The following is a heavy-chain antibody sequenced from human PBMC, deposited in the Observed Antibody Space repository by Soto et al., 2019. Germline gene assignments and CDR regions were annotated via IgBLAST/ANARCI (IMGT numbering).Heavy chain of an antibody. J-gene: IGHJ6*02. D-gene: IGHD6-13*01. Sequence: SETLSLTCAVYGGSFSGYYWSWIRQPPGKGLEWIGEINHSGSTNYNPSLKSRVTISVDTSKNQFSLKLSSVTAADTAVYYCARVVAAAGKAAENYYYYGMDVWGQGTTVTVSS. CDR1: GGSFSGYY. V-gene: IGHV4-34*01. CDR3: ARVVAAAGKAAENYYYYGMDV. CDR2: INHSGST.